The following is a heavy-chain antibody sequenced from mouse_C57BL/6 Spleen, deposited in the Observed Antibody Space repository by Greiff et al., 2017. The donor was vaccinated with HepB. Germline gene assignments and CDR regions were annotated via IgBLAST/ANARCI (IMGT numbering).Heavy chain of an antibody. CDR1: GFTFSDYY. Sequence: EVKLVESGGGLVQPGGSLKLSCAASGFTFSDYYMYWVRQTPEKRLEWVAYISNGGGSTYYPDTVKGRFTISRDNAKNTLYLQMSRLKSEDTAMYYGARGGGQLRLAWFAYWGQGTLVTVSA. CDR3: ARGGGQLRLAWFAY. CDR2: ISNGGGST. J-gene: IGHJ3*01. D-gene: IGHD3-2*02. V-gene: IGHV5-12*01.